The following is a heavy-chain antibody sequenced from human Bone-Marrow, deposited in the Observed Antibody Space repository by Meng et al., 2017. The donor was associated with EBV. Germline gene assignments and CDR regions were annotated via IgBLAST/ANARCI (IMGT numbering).Heavy chain of an antibody. J-gene: IGHJ4*02. CDR1: EFTFSDYY. D-gene: IGHD6-25*01. CDR3: AREKSTYIAAFDC. Sequence: LVWSGGGLVKPGGSLRLSCLASEFTFSDYYMSWIRQAPGKGLEWVSYISRGGSTIYYADSVKGRFTISRDNAKNSLYLQINSLRAEDTAVYYCAREKSTYIAAFDCWGQGTLVTVSS. CDR2: ISRGGSTI. V-gene: IGHV3-11*01.